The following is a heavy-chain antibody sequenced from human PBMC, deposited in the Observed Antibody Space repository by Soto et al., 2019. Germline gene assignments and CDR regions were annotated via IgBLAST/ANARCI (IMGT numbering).Heavy chain of an antibody. CDR2: IYYSGST. D-gene: IGHD3-10*01. CDR3: ARDYGSGSWPFGPLWFDP. V-gene: IGHV4-39*02. J-gene: IGHJ5*02. CDR1: GGSISSSSYY. Sequence: SETLSLTCTVSGGSISSSSYYWGWIRQPPGKGLEWIGSIYYSGSTYYNPSLKSRVTISVDTSKNQFSLKLSSVTAADTAVYYCARDYGSGSWPFGPLWFDPWGQGTLVTVSS.